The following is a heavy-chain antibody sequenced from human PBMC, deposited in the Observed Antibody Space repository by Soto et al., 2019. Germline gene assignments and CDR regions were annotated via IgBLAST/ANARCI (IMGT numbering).Heavy chain of an antibody. CDR2: INPSSGST. J-gene: IGHJ3*02. D-gene: IGHD3-22*01. V-gene: IGHV1-8*02. CDR1: GYTFTSYD. CDR3: ARAFHLDYYDSSAQAFDI. Sequence: APVKVSCKSSGYTFTSYDINWVRQAPGQGLEWMGMINPSSGSTRYAQKFQGRVTMTRNTSISTVYMELSSLRSEDTAVYYCARAFHLDYYDSSAQAFDIWGQGTMVTVSS.